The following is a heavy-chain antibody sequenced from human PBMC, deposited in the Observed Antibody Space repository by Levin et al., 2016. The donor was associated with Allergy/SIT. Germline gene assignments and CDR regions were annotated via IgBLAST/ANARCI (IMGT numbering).Heavy chain of an antibody. CDR2: IWYDGSNK. D-gene: IGHD6-19*01. J-gene: IGHJ4*02. CDR1: GFTFSSYG. CDR3: ARGPRGAVAGRMGDY. Sequence: GESLKISCAASGFTFSSYGMHWVRQAPGKGLEWVAVIWYDGSNKYYADSVKGRFTISRDNSKNTLYLQMNSLRAEDTAVYYCARGPRGAVAGRMGDYWGQGTLVTVSS. V-gene: IGHV3-33*01.